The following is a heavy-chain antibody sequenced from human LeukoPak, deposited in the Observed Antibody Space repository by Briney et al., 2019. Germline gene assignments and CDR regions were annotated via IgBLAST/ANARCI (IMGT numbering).Heavy chain of an antibody. J-gene: IGHJ4*02. D-gene: IGHD5-18*01. V-gene: IGHV3-30*18. CDR3: AKDQGYSYTPNFDY. CDR2: ISYDGSNK. Sequence: GGSLRLSCAASGFTFSSYGMHWARQAPGKGLEWVAVISYDGSNKYYADSVKGRFTISRDNSKNTLYLQMNSLRAEDTAVYYCAKDQGYSYTPNFDYWGQGTLVTVSS. CDR1: GFTFSSYG.